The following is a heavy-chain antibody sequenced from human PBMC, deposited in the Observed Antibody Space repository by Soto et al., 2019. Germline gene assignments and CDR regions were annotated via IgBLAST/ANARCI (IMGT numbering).Heavy chain of an antibody. V-gene: IGHV3-30*18. CDR2: ISFDGSNK. CDR3: AKSVSGWPTDTYSYQALDA. CDR1: GWTVSNYG. D-gene: IGHD6-19*01. Sequence: GGALRRSGAASGWTVSNYGMHWVRQAPGKGLEWVAVISFDGSNKYYADSVKGRFTISRDNSKNTLYLQINSLRAEDTAVFYCAKSVSGWPTDTYSYQALDAWGPGPPVTAS. J-gene: IGHJ6*02.